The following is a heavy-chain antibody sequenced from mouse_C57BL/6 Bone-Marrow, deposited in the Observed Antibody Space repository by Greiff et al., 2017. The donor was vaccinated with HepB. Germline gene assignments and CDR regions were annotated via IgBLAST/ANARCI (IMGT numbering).Heavy chain of an antibody. V-gene: IGHV2-2*01. CDR2: IWSGGST. Sequence: QVQLQQSGPGLVQPSQSLSITCTVSGFSLTSYGVHWVRQSPGKGLEWLGVIWSGGSTDYNAAFISRLSISKDNSKSQVFFKMNSLQADDTAIYYCARCYVGNWYFDVWGTGTTVTVSS. J-gene: IGHJ1*03. CDR3: ARCYVGNWYFDV. CDR1: GFSLTSYG.